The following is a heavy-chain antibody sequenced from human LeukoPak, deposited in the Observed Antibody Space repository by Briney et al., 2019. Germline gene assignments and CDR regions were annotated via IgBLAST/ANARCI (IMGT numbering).Heavy chain of an antibody. D-gene: IGHD6-19*01. CDR1: GFTFSSYA. V-gene: IGHV3-30-3*01. Sequence: PGGSLRLSCAASGFTFSSYAMHWVRQAPGKGLEWVAVISYDGSNKYYADSVKGRFTISRDNSKNTLYLQMNSLRAEDTAVYYCARAERRADSSGFNYFDYWGQGTLVTVSS. CDR3: ARAERRADSSGFNYFDY. J-gene: IGHJ4*02. CDR2: ISYDGSNK.